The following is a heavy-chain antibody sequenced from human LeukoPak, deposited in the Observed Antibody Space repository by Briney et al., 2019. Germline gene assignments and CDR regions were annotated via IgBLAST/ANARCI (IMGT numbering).Heavy chain of an antibody. Sequence: GGSLRLSCAASGVTFRSYAMHWVRQAPGKGLEWVAVISYDGSNKYYADSVKGRFTISRDNSKNTLYLQMNSLRAEDTAVYYCARGYAKTYYYDSSGYFGYWGQGTLVTVSS. CDR3: ARGYAKTYYYDSSGYFGY. CDR2: ISYDGSNK. D-gene: IGHD3-22*01. J-gene: IGHJ4*02. CDR1: GVTFRSYA. V-gene: IGHV3-30-3*01.